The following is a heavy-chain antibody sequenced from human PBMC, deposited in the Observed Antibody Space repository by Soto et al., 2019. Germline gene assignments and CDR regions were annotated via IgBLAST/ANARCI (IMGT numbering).Heavy chain of an antibody. CDR1: GFTFSSYG. V-gene: IGHV3-7*03. Sequence: GGSLRLSCAASGFTFSSYGMHWVRQAPGKGLEWVANIKQDGSEKYYVDSVKGRFTISRDNAKNSLYLQMNSLRAEDTAVYYCARDPLVDTAMAYYYYYGMDVWGQGTTVTVSS. D-gene: IGHD5-18*01. J-gene: IGHJ6*02. CDR2: IKQDGSEK. CDR3: ARDPLVDTAMAYYYYYGMDV.